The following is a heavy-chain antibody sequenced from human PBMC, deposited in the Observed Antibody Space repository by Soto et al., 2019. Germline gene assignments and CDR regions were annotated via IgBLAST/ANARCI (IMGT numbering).Heavy chain of an antibody. V-gene: IGHV1-46*01. D-gene: IGHD6-19*01. Sequence: GASVKVSCKASGYTFTSYYMHWVRQAPGQGLEWMGIINPSGGSTSYAQKFQGRVTMTRDTSTSTVYMELSSLRSEDTAVYYCARDRVTYSSGWSLGYWGQGTLVTVSS. CDR3: ARDRVTYSSGWSLGY. CDR2: INPSGGST. CDR1: GYTFTSYY. J-gene: IGHJ4*02.